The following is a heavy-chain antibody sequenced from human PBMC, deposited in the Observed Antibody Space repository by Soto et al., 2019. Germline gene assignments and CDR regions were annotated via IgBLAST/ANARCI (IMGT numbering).Heavy chain of an antibody. CDR2: IIPIFGTA. CDR1: GGTFSSYA. D-gene: IGHD4-4*01. CDR3: ASKRNDYSNYLGY. V-gene: IGHV1-69*13. Sequence: GASVKVSCKASGGTFSSYAISWVRQAPGQGLEWMGGIIPIFGTANYAQKFQGRVTITADESTSTAYMELSSLRSEDTAVYYCASKRNDYSNYLGYWGQGTLVTVYS. J-gene: IGHJ4*02.